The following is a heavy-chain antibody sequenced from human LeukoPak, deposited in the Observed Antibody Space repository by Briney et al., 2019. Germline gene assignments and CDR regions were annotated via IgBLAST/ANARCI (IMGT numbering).Heavy chain of an antibody. CDR3: ARGPRSGDLSLGYWFDP. CDR2: MNHYSGNT. CDR1: GYTFTSYD. Sequence: ASVKVSCMASGYTFTSYDINWVRQATGRGLEWMGWMNHYSGNTGYAQNFQGRLTMTRNPSISTVSMELSSLRSEDTAVYYCARGPRSGDLSLGYWFDPWGQGTLVSVSS. D-gene: IGHD3-10*02. V-gene: IGHV1-8*01. J-gene: IGHJ5*02.